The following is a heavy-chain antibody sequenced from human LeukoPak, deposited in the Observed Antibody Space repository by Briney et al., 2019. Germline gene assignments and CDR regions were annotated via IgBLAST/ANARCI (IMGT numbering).Heavy chain of an antibody. CDR2: IIPTFGTA. CDR1: GYTFTSYA. D-gene: IGHD3-16*01. V-gene: IGHV1-69*05. Sequence: SVKVSCKASGYTFTSYAMNWVRQAPGQGLEWMGGIIPTFGTANYAQKFQGRVTITTDESTSTAYMELSSLRSEDTAVYYCARGTALGFFPRFDHWGQGTLVTVSS. J-gene: IGHJ4*02. CDR3: ARGTALGFFPRFDH.